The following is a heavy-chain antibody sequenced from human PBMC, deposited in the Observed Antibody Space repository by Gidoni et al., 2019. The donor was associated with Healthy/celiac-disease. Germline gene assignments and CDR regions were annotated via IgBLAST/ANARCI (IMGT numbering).Heavy chain of an antibody. Sequence: EVQLVQSGAEVKKPGESLKISCKGSGYSFTSYWIGWVRQMSGKGLEWMWIFYPGDSDTRYSPSFQGQVTISADKSISTDYLQWSSLKASDTAMYYCARLYSGSYFPSARRGYFDYWGQGTLVTVSS. CDR1: GYSFTSYW. D-gene: IGHD1-26*01. CDR2: FYPGDSDT. CDR3: ARLYSGSYFPSARRGYFDY. J-gene: IGHJ4*02. V-gene: IGHV5-51*03.